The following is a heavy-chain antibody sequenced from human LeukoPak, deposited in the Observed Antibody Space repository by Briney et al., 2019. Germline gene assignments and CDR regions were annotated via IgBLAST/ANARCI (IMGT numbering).Heavy chain of an antibody. CDR1: GFTFSSYA. Sequence: PGGSLRLSCTASGFTFSSYAMTWVRQAPGKGLEWVSGIGGSAASSRHYADSVKGRFTISRDNSKNTLYLQMNSLRAEDTAVYYCAKDKVTMIVVDSFDYWGQGTLVTVSS. V-gene: IGHV3-23*01. CDR2: IGGSAASSR. J-gene: IGHJ4*02. CDR3: AKDKVTMIVVDSFDY. D-gene: IGHD3-22*01.